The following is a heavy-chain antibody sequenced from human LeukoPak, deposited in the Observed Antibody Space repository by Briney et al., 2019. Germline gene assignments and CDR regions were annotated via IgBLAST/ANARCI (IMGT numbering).Heavy chain of an antibody. J-gene: IGHJ5*02. CDR3: ASNGDYGGYNWFDP. Sequence: SETLSLTCTVSGGSISSYYWSWIRQPPGKGLEWIGYIYYSGSTNYNPSLKSRVTISVDTSKNQFSLKLSSVTAADTAVYYCASNGDYGGYNWFDPWGQGTLVTVSS. CDR1: GGSISSYY. V-gene: IGHV4-59*08. CDR2: IYYSGST. D-gene: IGHD4-17*01.